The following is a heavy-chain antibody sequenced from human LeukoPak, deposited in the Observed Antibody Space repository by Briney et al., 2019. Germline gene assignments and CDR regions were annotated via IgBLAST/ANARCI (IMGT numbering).Heavy chain of an antibody. CDR2: IYYSGST. Sequence: PSETLSLTCTVSGGSISSSSYYWGWIRQPPGKGLEWIGSIYYSGSTYYNPSLKSRVTISVDTSKNQFSLKLSSVTAADTAVYYCARGLQAAIVPYYYYYMDVWGKGTTVTISS. V-gene: IGHV4-39*07. D-gene: IGHD2-15*01. CDR1: GGSISSSSYY. J-gene: IGHJ6*03. CDR3: ARGLQAAIVPYYYYYMDV.